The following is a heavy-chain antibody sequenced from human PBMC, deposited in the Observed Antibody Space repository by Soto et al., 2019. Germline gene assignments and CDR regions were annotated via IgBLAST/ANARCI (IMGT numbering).Heavy chain of an antibody. J-gene: IGHJ6*02. V-gene: IGHV3-48*02. CDR2: ISSSSSTI. CDR1: GFTFSSYS. Sequence: EVQLVESGGGLVQPGGSLRLSCAASGFTFSSYSMNWVRQAPGKGLEWVSYISSSSSTIYYADSVKGRFTISRDNAKNSLYLQMNSLRDEDTAVYYCARDLPEIYSLGMDVWGQGTTVTVSS. D-gene: IGHD2-15*01. CDR3: ARDLPEIYSLGMDV.